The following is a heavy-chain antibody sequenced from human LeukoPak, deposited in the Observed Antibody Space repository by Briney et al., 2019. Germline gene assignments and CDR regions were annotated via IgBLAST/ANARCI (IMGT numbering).Heavy chain of an antibody. CDR1: GFTFDNYG. CDR3: ARDCCGSRDFDY. D-gene: IGHD6-25*01. V-gene: IGHV3-20*04. J-gene: IGHJ4*02. CDR2: ITWNGGST. Sequence: GGSLRLSCAASGFTFDNYGMSWVRQAPGKGLEWVSGITWNGGSTGYADSVKGRFTISRDNAKNSLYLQMNSLRAEDTAFYYCARDCCGSRDFDYWGQGTLVTVSS.